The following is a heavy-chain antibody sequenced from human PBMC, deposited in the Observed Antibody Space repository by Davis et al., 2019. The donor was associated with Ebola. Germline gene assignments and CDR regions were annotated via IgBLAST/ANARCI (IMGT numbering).Heavy chain of an antibody. Sequence: GGSLRLSCAASGFTFSSYAMTWARQVPGKGLEWVSAITSSGGSTYYGDSVKGRFTISRDNSKNTLYLQMNSLRAEDTAVYYCARTISHFDYWGQGTLVTVSS. D-gene: IGHD2-21*01. CDR1: GFTFSSYA. CDR2: ITSSGGST. CDR3: ARTISHFDY. J-gene: IGHJ4*02. V-gene: IGHV3-23*01.